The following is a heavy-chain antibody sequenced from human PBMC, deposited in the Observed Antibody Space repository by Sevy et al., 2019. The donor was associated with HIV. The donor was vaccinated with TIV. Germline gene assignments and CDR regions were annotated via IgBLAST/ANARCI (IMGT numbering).Heavy chain of an antibody. V-gene: IGHV3-53*01. CDR1: GFNVNDNY. J-gene: IGHJ6*02. Sequence: GGSLRLSCAASGFNVNDNYMTWVRQAPGKGLEWVSIIHADGSSYYADSVKGRFTMSRDDSKNIVNLQTNSLRADDTAVYYCARDRRFCGNECNLYYNYGMDVWGQGTAVTVSS. D-gene: IGHD2-8*01. CDR3: ARDRRFCGNECNLYYNYGMDV. CDR2: IHADGSS.